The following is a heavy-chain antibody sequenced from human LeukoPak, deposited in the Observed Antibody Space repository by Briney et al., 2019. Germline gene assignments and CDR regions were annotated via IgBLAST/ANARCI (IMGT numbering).Heavy chain of an antibody. CDR2: ISYDGSNK. CDR1: GFTFSSYA. CDR3: TRTGSLKSNSYSSGWYLRY. J-gene: IGHJ4*02. V-gene: IGHV3-30*04. Sequence: PGRSLRLSCTASGFTFSSYAMRWVRQAPGKGLEWVAVISYDGSNKYYADSVKGRFTISRDNSKNTLYLQMNSLRAEDTAVYYCTRTGSLKSNSYSSGWYLRYWGQGTLVTVSS. D-gene: IGHD6-19*01.